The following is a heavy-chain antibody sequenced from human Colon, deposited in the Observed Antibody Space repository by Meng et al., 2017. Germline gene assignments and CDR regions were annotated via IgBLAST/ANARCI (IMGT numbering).Heavy chain of an antibody. V-gene: IGHV1-8*01. D-gene: IGHD3-22*01. CDR3: ARGGYYYDSSGFRAALDY. CDR2: MNPDSGDT. J-gene: IGHJ4*02. Sequence: QVQLVQSGAEMKKPGASVKVYCKASGYTFTTYDINWVRQATGQGLEWMGWMNPDSGDTGYAQKFQGRLTMTRDTSISAAYMELTSLRSEDTAVYYCARGGYYYDSSGFRAALDYWGQGALVTVSS. CDR1: GYTFTTYD.